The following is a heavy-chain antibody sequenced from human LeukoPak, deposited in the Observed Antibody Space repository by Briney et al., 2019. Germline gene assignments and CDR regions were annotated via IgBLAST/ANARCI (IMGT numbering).Heavy chain of an antibody. CDR1: DGSISSSSYY. D-gene: IGHD1-26*01. J-gene: IGHJ4*02. V-gene: IGHV4-39*07. Sequence: NTSETLSLTCTVSDGSISSSSYYWGWIRQPPGKGLEWIGSIFYSGSTYYNPSLKSRVTISVDTSKNQFSLKLSSVTAADTAIYYCASVEANDIVGAPRPDYWGQGTLVTVSS. CDR2: IFYSGST. CDR3: ASVEANDIVGAPRPDY.